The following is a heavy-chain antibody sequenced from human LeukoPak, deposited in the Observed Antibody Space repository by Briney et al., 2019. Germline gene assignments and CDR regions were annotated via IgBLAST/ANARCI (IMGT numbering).Heavy chain of an antibody. D-gene: IGHD1-1*01. V-gene: IGHV1-46*01. Sequence: SCEASGYTFSGYYMHSGRHAPGQRLEGTVIISPGVGTTSYAQTCQGRVTMTTDTSTTTVYMELSSLRAQETPGYYCARGLGYGIDYWGQGTLVTVPS. CDR3: ARGLGYGIDY. CDR1: GYTFSGYY. CDR2: ISPGVGTT. J-gene: IGHJ4*02.